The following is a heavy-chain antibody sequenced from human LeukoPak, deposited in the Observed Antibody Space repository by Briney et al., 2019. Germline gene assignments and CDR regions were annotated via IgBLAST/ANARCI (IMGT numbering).Heavy chain of an antibody. CDR2: IVVGSGNT. CDR1: GFTFTSFA. CDR3: AADRGGYYLGYYYYYMDV. J-gene: IGHJ6*03. Sequence: SVKVSCKASGFTFTSFAVQWVRQARGQRLGWIGWIVVGSGNTNYAQKFQERVTITRDMSTSTAYMELSSLGSEDTAVYYCAADRGGYYLGYYYYYMDVWGKGTTVTVSS. D-gene: IGHD3-3*01. V-gene: IGHV1-58*01.